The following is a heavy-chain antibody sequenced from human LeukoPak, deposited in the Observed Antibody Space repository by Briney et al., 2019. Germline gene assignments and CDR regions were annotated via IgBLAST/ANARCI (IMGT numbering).Heavy chain of an antibody. CDR1: KFTFSSYW. V-gene: IGHV3-7*01. CDR2: TKQDGSVQ. CDR3: TRLQIAVAGPNWFDP. J-gene: IGHJ5*02. Sequence: PGGSLRLSCAASKFTFSSYWMSWVRQAPGKGLEWVANTKQDGSVQFCMDSLKGRFSVSRDNAKNSLYLQMNGLRVEDTAVYYCTRLQIAVAGPNWFDPWGQGTLVTVSS. D-gene: IGHD6-19*01.